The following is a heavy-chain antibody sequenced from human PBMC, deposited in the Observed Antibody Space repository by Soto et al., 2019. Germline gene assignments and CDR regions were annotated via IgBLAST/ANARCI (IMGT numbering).Heavy chain of an antibody. CDR3: ASKTTRGRNYYYGMDV. Sequence: QVQLVQSGAEVKKPGSLVKVSCKASGGTFSSYAISWVRQAPGQGLEWMGGIIPIFGTANYAQKFQGRVTITADESTSTAYMELSSLRSEDTAVYYCASKTTRGRNYYYGMDVWGQGTTVTVSS. V-gene: IGHV1-69*01. D-gene: IGHD3-16*01. CDR2: IIPIFGTA. CDR1: GGTFSSYA. J-gene: IGHJ6*02.